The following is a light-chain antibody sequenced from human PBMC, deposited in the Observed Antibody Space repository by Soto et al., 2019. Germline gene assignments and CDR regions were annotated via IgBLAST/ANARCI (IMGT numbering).Light chain of an antibody. CDR2: GAS. Sequence: EIVMTQSPATLSVSPGERATLSCRASQSVSSNLAWHQQKPGQAPRLLIYGASTRATGIPARFSGSGSGTEFTLTISSLQSEDFAVYYCQQYNNWPPHITFGPGTKVDIK. CDR3: QQYNNWPPHIT. CDR1: QSVSSN. V-gene: IGKV3-15*01. J-gene: IGKJ3*01.